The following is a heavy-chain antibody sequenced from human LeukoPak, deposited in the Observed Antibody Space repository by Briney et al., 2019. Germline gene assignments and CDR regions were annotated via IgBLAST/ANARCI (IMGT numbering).Heavy chain of an antibody. D-gene: IGHD5-24*01. CDR1: GYTFTSYD. Sequence: GASVKVSCKASGYTFTSYDINWVRQATGQGLERMGWMNPNSGNTGYAQKFQGRVTMTRNTSISTAYMELSSLRSEDTAVYYCARGRGWLQFYYFDYWGQGTLVTVSS. CDR2: MNPNSGNT. CDR3: ARGRGWLQFYYFDY. J-gene: IGHJ4*02. V-gene: IGHV1-8*01.